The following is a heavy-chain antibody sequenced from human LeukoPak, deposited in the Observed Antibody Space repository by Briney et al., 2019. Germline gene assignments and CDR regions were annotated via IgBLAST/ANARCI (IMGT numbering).Heavy chain of an antibody. CDR1: SFTFSSHA. CDR2: ISGSGGST. V-gene: IGHV3-23*01. J-gene: IGHJ4*02. D-gene: IGHD5-18*01. Sequence: GGSLRLSCAVSSFTFSSHAMSWVRQAPGKGLEWVSAISGSGGSTYYADSVKGRFTISRDNSKNTLFLQMNSLIAEDAAVYFCAKGFTYGYSYYFDYWGQGTLVTVSS. CDR3: AKGFTYGYSYYFDY.